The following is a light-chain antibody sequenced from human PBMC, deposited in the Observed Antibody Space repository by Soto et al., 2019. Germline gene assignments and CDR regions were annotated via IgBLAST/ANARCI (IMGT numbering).Light chain of an antibody. CDR2: GNI. CDR3: QSYDSSLTVV. V-gene: IGLV1-40*01. CDR1: SSNIGAGYD. Sequence: QAVVTQPPSVSGAPGQRVTISCTGSSSNIGAGYDVHWYQQVPGTAPKLLIYGNINRPSGVPDRFSGSKSGTSASLAITGLQADDEADYYCQSYDSSLTVVFGGGTKVPS. J-gene: IGLJ2*01.